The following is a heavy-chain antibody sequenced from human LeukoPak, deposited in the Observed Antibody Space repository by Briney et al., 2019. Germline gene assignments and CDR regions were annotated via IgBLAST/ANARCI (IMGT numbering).Heavy chain of an antibody. CDR1: GYTFTSYD. J-gene: IGHJ4*02. CDR3: AKGSEWELRRGRGSLDY. V-gene: IGHV1-8*03. D-gene: IGHD1-26*01. Sequence: ASVKVSCKASGYTFTSYDINWVRQATGQGLEWMGWMNPNSGNTGYAQKFQGRVTITRNTSISTAYMELNSLRVEDTAVYYCAKGSEWELRRGRGSLDYWGQGTLVTVSS. CDR2: MNPNSGNT.